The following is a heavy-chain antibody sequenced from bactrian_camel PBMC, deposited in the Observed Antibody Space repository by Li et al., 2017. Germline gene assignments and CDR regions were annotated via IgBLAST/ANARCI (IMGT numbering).Heavy chain of an antibody. Sequence: QLVESGGGSVHPGGSLTLSCKPSGIDFSRHCMAWFRQPPGKEREGVAGFYTGDGRTYYADSVKGRFTASQDNTNKTLYLQMDSLKPEDTAVYYCAAGPPIPLFMDTFLRPSEYKNWGQGTQVTVS. J-gene: IGHJ4*01. V-gene: IGHV3S1*01. CDR1: GIDFSRHC. CDR3: AAGPPIPLFMDTFLRPSEYKN. CDR2: FYTGDGRT.